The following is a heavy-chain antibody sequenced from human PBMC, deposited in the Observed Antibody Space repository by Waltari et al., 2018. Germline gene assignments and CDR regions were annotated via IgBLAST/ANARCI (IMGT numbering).Heavy chain of an antibody. J-gene: IGHJ5*02. CDR2: ISYSGST. CDR1: GGSISSESYY. V-gene: IGHV4-39*01. D-gene: IGHD3-9*01. CDR3: ARLSYHIVTGYGWFDP. Sequence: QLQLQESGPGLVKPSETLSLTCTVSGGSISSESYYWGWIRQPPGQGLEWIGIISYSGSTYYYPSLKRRVTISVDTSKNQFSLKLSSVTAADTAVYYCARLSYHIVTGYGWFDPWGLGTLVTVSS.